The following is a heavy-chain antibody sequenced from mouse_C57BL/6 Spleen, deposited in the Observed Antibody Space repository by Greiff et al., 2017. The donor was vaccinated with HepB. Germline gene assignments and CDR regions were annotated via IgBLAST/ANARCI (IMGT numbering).Heavy chain of an antibody. J-gene: IGHJ3*01. Sequence: EVKLQESGPGLVKPSQSLSLTCSVTGYSITSGYYWNWIRQFPGNKLEWMGYISYDGSNNYNPSLKNRISITRDTSKNQFFLKLNSVTTEDTATYYCASDFAYWGQGTLVTVSA. V-gene: IGHV3-6*01. CDR2: ISYDGSN. CDR3: ASDFAY. CDR1: GYSITSGYY.